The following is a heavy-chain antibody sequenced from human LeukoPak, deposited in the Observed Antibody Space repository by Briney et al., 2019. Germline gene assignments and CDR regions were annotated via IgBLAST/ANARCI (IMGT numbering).Heavy chain of an antibody. CDR2: IYYSGGT. CDR1: GGSFSGYY. D-gene: IGHD6-13*01. CDR3: AREGAAAGRGYSMAV. J-gene: IGHJ6*03. V-gene: IGHV4-34*01. Sequence: PSETLSLTCAVYGGSFSGYYWSWIRQPPGRGLEWIGSIYYSGGTYYNPALKMRVTISVDTSKNQFSLKLSSVTAADTAVYYCAREGAAAGRGYSMAVWGKGTTVTVSS.